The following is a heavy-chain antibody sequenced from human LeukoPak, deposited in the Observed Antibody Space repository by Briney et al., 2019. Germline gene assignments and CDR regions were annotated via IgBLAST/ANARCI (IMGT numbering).Heavy chain of an antibody. Sequence: SETLSLTCTVSGGSISSHYWSWIRQPPGKGLEWIGYIYYSGSTNYNPSLKSRVTISVDTSKNQFSLKLSSVTAADTAVYYCARTATGLATYYYYMDVWGKGTTVNVSS. CDR3: ARTATGLATYYYYMDV. CDR2: IYYSGST. J-gene: IGHJ6*03. CDR1: GGSISSHY. V-gene: IGHV4-59*11.